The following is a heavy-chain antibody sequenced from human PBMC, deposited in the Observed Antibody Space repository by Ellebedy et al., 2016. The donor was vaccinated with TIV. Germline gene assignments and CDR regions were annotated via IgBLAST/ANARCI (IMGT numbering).Heavy chain of an antibody. J-gene: IGHJ4*02. CDR1: GFTFSSYN. V-gene: IGHV3-21*01. CDR3: ARDLHFAFDY. CDR2: ISSNSGNK. Sequence: PGGSLRLSCAASGFTFSSYNMNWVRKAPGKGLEWVSSISSNSGNKYCADSVEGRFTISRDNARNSLYLQMNSLRAEDTAVYYCARDLHFAFDYWGRGTLVTVSS.